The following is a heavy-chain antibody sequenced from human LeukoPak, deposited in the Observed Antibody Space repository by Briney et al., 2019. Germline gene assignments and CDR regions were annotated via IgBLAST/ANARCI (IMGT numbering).Heavy chain of an antibody. CDR1: GFTFSSYS. CDR3: ARDGGDGHSDY. D-gene: IGHD3-16*01. J-gene: IGHJ4*02. CDR2: ISSSSSYI. Sequence: PGGSLRLSCAASGFTFSSYSMNWVRQAPGKGLEWVSSISSSSSYIYYADSVKGRFTISRDNAKNSLYLQMNRLRAEDTAVYYCARDGGDGHSDYWGQGTLVTVSS. V-gene: IGHV3-21*01.